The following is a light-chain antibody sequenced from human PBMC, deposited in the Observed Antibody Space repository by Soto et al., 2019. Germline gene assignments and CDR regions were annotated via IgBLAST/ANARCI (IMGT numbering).Light chain of an antibody. CDR3: QQYGSPSRVT. Sequence: EIVLTQSPATLSSSPGERATLSCGASQSVSSSYLAWYQQKPGLAPRLLIYDASSRATGIPDRFSGSGSGTDFTLTISRLEPEDFAVYYCQQYGSPSRVTFGQGTRVEIK. V-gene: IGKV3D-20*01. CDR2: DAS. CDR1: QSVSSSY. J-gene: IGKJ5*01.